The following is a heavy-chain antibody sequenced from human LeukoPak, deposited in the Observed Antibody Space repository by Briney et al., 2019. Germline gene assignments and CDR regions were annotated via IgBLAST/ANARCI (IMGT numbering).Heavy chain of an antibody. CDR3: AKSAANAKDFDY. V-gene: IGHV1-2*02. Sequence: ASVKVSCKASGYTFTGYYMHWVRQAPGQGLEWMGWINPNSGGTNYAQKFQGRVTMTRDTSISTAYMERSRLRSDDTAVYYCAKSAANAKDFDYWGQGTLVTVSS. J-gene: IGHJ4*02. CDR1: GYTFTGYY. CDR2: INPNSGGT. D-gene: IGHD6-25*01.